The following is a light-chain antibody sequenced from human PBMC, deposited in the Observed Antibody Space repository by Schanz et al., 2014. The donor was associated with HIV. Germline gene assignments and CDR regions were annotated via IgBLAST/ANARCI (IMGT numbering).Light chain of an antibody. CDR2: GAS. CDR3: QQYGASVVT. V-gene: IGKV3-20*01. J-gene: IGKJ5*01. CDR1: QSVNSNF. Sequence: EIVLTQSPGTLSLSPGERATLSCRASQSVNSNFLGWYQQKPGQAPRLLIFGASNRATGTPDRFSGSESGTDFTLTISRVEPEDYAVYYCQQYGASVVTFGQGTQL.